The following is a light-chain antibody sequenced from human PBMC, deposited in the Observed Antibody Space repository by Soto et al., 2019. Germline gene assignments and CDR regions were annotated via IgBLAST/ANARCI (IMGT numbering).Light chain of an antibody. CDR3: SSYTSISTV. V-gene: IGLV2-14*01. J-gene: IGLJ2*01. CDR1: SSDVGGYNY. CDR2: EVS. Sequence: QSALTQPASVSGSPGQSITISCTGTSSDVGGYNYVSWYQQHPGKAPKLMIYEVSNRPSGVSNRFSGSKSGNTASLTISGLQAEDEADYCCSSYTSISTVFGGGTKLTVL.